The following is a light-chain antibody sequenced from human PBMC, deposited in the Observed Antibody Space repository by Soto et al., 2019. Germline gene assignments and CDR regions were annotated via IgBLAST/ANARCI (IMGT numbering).Light chain of an antibody. CDR3: QQYASSSWT. Sequence: EIVLTQSPGTLSLSPGERATLSCRASQSVRSSYLAWYQQKPGQAPRLLIYGASSRATGIPDRFGGSGSGTDFTLTISRLDPEDFSVYYCQQYASSSWTFGQGTKVDIK. V-gene: IGKV3-20*01. J-gene: IGKJ1*01. CDR2: GAS. CDR1: QSVRSSY.